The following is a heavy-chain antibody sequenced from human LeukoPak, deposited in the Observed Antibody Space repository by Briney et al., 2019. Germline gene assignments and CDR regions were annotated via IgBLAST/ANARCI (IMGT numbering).Heavy chain of an antibody. D-gene: IGHD6-13*01. Sequence: ASVKVSCKASGYTFTGYYMHWVRQAPGQGLEWMGWINPNSGGTNYAQKFQGRVTMTRDTSISTAYMELSSLRSEDTAVYYCARESHSSSWYEVRYFDYWGQGTLVTVSS. CDR1: GYTFTGYY. J-gene: IGHJ4*02. CDR3: ARESHSSSWYEVRYFDY. V-gene: IGHV1-2*02. CDR2: INPNSGGT.